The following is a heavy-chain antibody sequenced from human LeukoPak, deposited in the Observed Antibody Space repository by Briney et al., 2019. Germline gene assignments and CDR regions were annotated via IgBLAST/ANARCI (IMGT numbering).Heavy chain of an antibody. CDR2: IYYSGST. CDR3: ARGLESPPDAFDI. V-gene: IGHV4-61*08. CDR1: GGSISSGDYY. J-gene: IGHJ3*02. Sequence: PSETLSLTCTVSGGSISSGDYYWSWIRQPPGKGLEWIGYIYYSGSTNYNPSLKSRVTISVDTSKNQFSLKLSSVTAADTAVYYCARGLESPPDAFDIWGQGTMVTVSS.